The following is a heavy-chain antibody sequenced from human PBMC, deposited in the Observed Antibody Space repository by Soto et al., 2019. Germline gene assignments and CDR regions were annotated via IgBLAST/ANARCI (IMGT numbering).Heavy chain of an antibody. D-gene: IGHD5-12*01. CDR2: INHSGST. Sequence: TSETLSLTCAVYGGSFSGYYWSWIRQPPGKGLEWIGEINHSGSTNYNPSLKSRVTISVDTSKNQFSLKLSSVTAADTAVYYCARGGWVRKNWFDPWGQGTLVTVSS. J-gene: IGHJ5*02. V-gene: IGHV4-34*01. CDR1: GGSFSGYY. CDR3: ARGGWVRKNWFDP.